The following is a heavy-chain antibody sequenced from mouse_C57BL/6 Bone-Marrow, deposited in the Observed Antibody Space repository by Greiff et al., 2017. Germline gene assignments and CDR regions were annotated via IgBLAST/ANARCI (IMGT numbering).Heavy chain of an antibody. J-gene: IGHJ1*03. CDR3: ARSNYYGSSLLYWYFDV. V-gene: IGHV1-69*01. D-gene: IGHD1-1*01. CDR2: IDPSDSYP. CDR1: GYTFTSYW. Sequence: QVQLQQPGAELVMPGASVKLSCKASGYTFTSYWMHWVKQRPGQGLEWIGEIDPSDSYPNYNQKFKGKSTLTVDKSSSTAYMQLSSLTSEDSAVYYWARSNYYGSSLLYWYFDVWGTGTTVTVSS.